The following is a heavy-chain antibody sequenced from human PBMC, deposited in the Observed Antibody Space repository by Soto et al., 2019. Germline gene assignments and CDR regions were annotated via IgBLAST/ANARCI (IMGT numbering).Heavy chain of an antibody. CDR2: ISAYNGNT. J-gene: IGHJ6*03. CDR3: ARVDVDIVSTHYYYYYYMDV. V-gene: IGHV1-18*01. D-gene: IGHD5-12*01. Sequence: QVQLVQSGAEVTKPGASVKVSCKASGYTFTSYGISWVRQAPGQGLEWMGWISAYNGNTNYAQKLQGRVTMTTDTSTSTAYMELRSLRSDDTAVYYCARVDVDIVSTHYYYYYYMDVWGKGTTVTVSS. CDR1: GYTFTSYG.